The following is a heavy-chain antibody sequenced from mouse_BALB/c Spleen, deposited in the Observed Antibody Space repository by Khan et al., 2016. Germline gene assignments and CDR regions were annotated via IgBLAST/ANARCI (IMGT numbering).Heavy chain of an antibody. CDR2: INPNNGGT. Sequence: VRLQQSGPELVKPGASVKIPCKASGYTFTDYNMDWVKQSHGKSLEWIGDINPNNGGTIYNQKFKGKATLTVDKSSSTAYMELRSLTSEDTAVYYCATYYYGSSYAMDYWGQGTSVTVSS. D-gene: IGHD1-1*01. V-gene: IGHV1-18*01. J-gene: IGHJ4*01. CDR1: GYTFTDYN. CDR3: ATYYYGSSYAMDY.